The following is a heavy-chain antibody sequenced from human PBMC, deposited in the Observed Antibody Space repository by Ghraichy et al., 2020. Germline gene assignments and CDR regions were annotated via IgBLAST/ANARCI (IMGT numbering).Heavy chain of an antibody. V-gene: IGHV1-69*13. CDR1: GGTFSSYA. Sequence: SVKVSCKASGGTFSSYAISWVRQAPGQGLEWMGGIIPIFGTANYAQKFQGRVTITADESTSTAYMELRSLRSEDTAVYYCARGNLDGDIVVVPAAPGGRWFDPGGQGTLVTVSS. D-gene: IGHD2-2*01. CDR3: ARGNLDGDIVVVPAAPGGRWFDP. CDR2: IIPIFGTA. J-gene: IGHJ5*02.